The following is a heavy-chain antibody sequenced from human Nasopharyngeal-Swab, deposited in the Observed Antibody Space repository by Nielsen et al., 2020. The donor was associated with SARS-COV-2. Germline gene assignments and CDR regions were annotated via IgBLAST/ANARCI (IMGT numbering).Heavy chain of an antibody. V-gene: IGHV4-39*07. CDR2: IYYSGST. D-gene: IGHD5-24*01. CDR3: ARGGDGYPIDY. Sequence: RQAPGKGLEWIGSIYYSGSTYYNPSLKSRVTISVDTSKNQFSLKLSSVTAADTAVYYCARGGDGYPIDYWGQGTLVTVSS. J-gene: IGHJ4*02.